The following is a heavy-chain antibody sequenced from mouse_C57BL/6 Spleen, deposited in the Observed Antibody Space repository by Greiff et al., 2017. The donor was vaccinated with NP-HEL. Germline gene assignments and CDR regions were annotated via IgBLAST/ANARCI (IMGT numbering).Heavy chain of an antibody. J-gene: IGHJ2*01. V-gene: IGHV1-74*01. CDR1: GYTFTSYW. CDR2: IHPSDSDT. Sequence: QVQLQQPGAELVKPGASVKVSCKASGYTFTSYWMHWVKQRPGQGLEWIGRIHPSDSDTNSNQKFKGKATLTVDKSSSTAYMQLSSLTSEDSAVYYCAIEDGNLLSGYYWGQGTTLTVSS. D-gene: IGHD2-1*01. CDR3: AIEDGNLLSGYY.